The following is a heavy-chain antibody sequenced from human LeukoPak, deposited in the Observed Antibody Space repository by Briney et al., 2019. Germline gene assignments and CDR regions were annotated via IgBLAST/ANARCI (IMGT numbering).Heavy chain of an antibody. V-gene: IGHV4-31*03. D-gene: IGHD3-10*01. Sequence: SRTLSLTCTVSGGSISSGGYYWSWIRQHPGKGLEWIGYIYYSGSNYYNPSLKSRVTISVDTSKNQFSLKLSSVTAADTAVYYCARQGYYGSGSYYNEGYYFDYWGQGTLVTVSS. CDR1: GGSISSGGYY. CDR3: ARQGYYGSGSYYNEGYYFDY. CDR2: IYYSGSN. J-gene: IGHJ4*02.